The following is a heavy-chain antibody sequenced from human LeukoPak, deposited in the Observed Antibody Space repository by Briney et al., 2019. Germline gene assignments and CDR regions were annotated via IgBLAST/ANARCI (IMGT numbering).Heavy chain of an antibody. D-gene: IGHD3-9*01. Sequence: PGGSLRLSCAASGFTFSSYWMSWVRQAPGKGLEWVANIKQDGSETYYVDSVKGRFTISRDNAKNSLYLQMNSLRAEDTAVYYCAREVHDILTGDYYYMDVWGKGTTVTVSS. J-gene: IGHJ6*03. CDR2: IKQDGSET. CDR1: GFTFSSYW. V-gene: IGHV3-7*01. CDR3: AREVHDILTGDYYYMDV.